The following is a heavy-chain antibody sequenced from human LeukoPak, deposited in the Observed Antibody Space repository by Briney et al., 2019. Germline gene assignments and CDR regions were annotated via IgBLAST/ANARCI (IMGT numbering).Heavy chain of an antibody. CDR1: GFTFSSYW. V-gene: IGHV3-7*01. CDR2: IKQDGSEK. CDR3: AKVGRFWIIQL. Sequence: PGGSLRLSCAASGFTFSSYWMSWVRQAPGKGLEWVANIKQDGSEKYYVDSVKGRFTISRDNAKNSLYLQMNSLRAEDTAVYYCAKVGRFWIIQLWGQGTLVTVSS. D-gene: IGHD1-1*01. J-gene: IGHJ4*02.